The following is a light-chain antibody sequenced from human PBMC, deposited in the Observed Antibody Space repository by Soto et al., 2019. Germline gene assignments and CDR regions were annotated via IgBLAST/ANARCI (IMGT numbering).Light chain of an antibody. J-gene: IGKJ1*01. CDR1: QRVSSIY. CDR2: AAS. Sequence: EIVLTQSPGTLSLSPGERATLSCRPSQRVSSIYLDWFQQKPGQAPRLLIYAASSRATGIPDRFSGGASATDFTLTISRLEPEDFAVYYCRHYVNSQWTFGQGTKVEIK. V-gene: IGKV3-20*01. CDR3: RHYVNSQWT.